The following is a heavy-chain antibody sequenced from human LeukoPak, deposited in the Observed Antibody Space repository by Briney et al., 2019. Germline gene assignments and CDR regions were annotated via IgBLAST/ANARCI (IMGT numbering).Heavy chain of an antibody. CDR1: GFTFTSYD. CDR3: ARGVYSGSKYYFDY. Sequence: PGGSLRLSCAASGFTFTSYDMNWIRQPPGKGLEWIGEINHSGSTNYNPSLKSRVTISVDTSKNQFSLKLSSVTAADTAVYYCARGVYSGSKYYFDYWGQGTLVTVSS. J-gene: IGHJ4*02. D-gene: IGHD1-26*01. V-gene: IGHV4-34*01. CDR2: INHSGST.